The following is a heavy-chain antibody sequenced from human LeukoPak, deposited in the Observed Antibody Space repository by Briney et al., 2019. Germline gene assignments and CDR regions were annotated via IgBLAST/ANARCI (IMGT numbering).Heavy chain of an antibody. V-gene: IGHV3-30*02. CDR2: IRYDGSNK. J-gene: IGHJ6*03. D-gene: IGHD3-22*01. Sequence: GGSLRLSCAASGFTFSSYGMHWVRQAPGKGLEWVAFIRYDGSNKYYADSVKGRFTISRDNSKNTLYLQMNSLRAEDTAVYYCAKDPDSSGYYYYYYMDVWGEGTTVTISS. CDR1: GFTFSSYG. CDR3: AKDPDSSGYYYYYYMDV.